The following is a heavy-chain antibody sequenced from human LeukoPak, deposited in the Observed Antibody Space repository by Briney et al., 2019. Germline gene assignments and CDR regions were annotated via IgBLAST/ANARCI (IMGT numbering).Heavy chain of an antibody. D-gene: IGHD6-13*01. Sequence: SETLSLTCAVYGGSFSGYYWSWIRQPPGKGLEWIGEINRSGSTNYNPSLKSRVTISVDTSKNQFSLKLSSVTAADTAVYYCARVTERSSGWYYYYYMDVWGKGTTVTVSS. V-gene: IGHV4-34*01. CDR3: ARVTERSSGWYYYYYMDV. CDR2: INRSGST. J-gene: IGHJ6*03. CDR1: GGSFSGYY.